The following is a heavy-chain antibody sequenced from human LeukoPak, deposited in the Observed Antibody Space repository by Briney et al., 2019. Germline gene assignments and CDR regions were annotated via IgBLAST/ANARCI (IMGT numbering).Heavy chain of an antibody. V-gene: IGHV4-34*01. D-gene: IGHD3-3*01. Sequence: PSETLSLTCAVYGGSFSGYYWSWIRQPPGKGLEWIGEINHSGSTNYNPSLKSRVTISVDTSKNQFSLKLSSVTAADTAVYYCARHEGSVLRFLEPNHGWFDPWGQGTLVTVSS. CDR2: INHSGST. CDR3: ARHEGSVLRFLEPNHGWFDP. CDR1: GGSFSGYY. J-gene: IGHJ5*02.